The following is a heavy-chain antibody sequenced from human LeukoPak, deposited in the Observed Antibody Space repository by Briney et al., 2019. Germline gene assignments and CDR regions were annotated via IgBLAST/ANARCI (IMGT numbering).Heavy chain of an antibody. V-gene: IGHV1-2*02. CDR3: ARGAAVAGIYYYYMDV. Sequence: ASVKVSCKASGYTFNGYYVHWVRQAPGQGLEWMGWINPNSGGTNYAQKLQGRVTMTTDTSTSTAYMDLRSLRSDDTAVYYCARGAAVAGIYYYYMDVWGKGTTVTVSS. J-gene: IGHJ6*03. CDR2: INPNSGGT. CDR1: GYTFNGYY. D-gene: IGHD6-19*01.